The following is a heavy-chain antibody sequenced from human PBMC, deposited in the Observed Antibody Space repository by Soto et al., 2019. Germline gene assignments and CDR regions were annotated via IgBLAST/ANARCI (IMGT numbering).Heavy chain of an antibody. CDR2: INSDGSST. D-gene: IGHD5-12*01. CDR3: ASTANPSGYDAFDI. J-gene: IGHJ3*02. V-gene: IGHV3-74*01. Sequence: GGSLRLSCAASGFTFSSYWMHWVRQAPGKGLEWVSRINSDGSSTSYADSVKGRFTISRDNAKNTLYLQMNSLRAEDTAVYYCASTANPSGYDAFDIGGQGTMDTVSS. CDR1: GFTFSSYW.